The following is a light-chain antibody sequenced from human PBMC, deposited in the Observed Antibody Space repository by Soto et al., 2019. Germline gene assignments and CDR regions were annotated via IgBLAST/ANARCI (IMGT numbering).Light chain of an antibody. CDR3: SSYTSSSTLDYV. V-gene: IGLV2-14*01. J-gene: IGLJ1*01. CDR1: SSDVGGYNY. Sequence: QSALSQPGSVCGSPGQAIAISCTGTSSDVGGYNYVSWYQQHPGKAPKLMIYEVSNRPSGVSNRFSGSKSGNTASLTISGLQAEDEADYYCSSYTSSSTLDYVFGTGTKVTVL. CDR2: EVS.